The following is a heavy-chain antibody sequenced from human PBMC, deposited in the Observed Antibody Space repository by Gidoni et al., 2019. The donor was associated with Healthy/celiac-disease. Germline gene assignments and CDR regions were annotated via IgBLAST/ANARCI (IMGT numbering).Heavy chain of an antibody. D-gene: IGHD3-10*01. Sequence: QVQLQESGPGLVKPSETLSLTCTVSGCSISSYYWSWIRQPPGKGLEWIGYIYYSGSTNYNPSLKSRVTISVDTSKNQFSLKLSSVTAADTAVYYCARHSGTVMEIDYWGQGTLVTVSS. CDR3: ARHSGTVMEIDY. CDR1: GCSISSYY. V-gene: IGHV4-59*08. J-gene: IGHJ4*02. CDR2: IYYSGST.